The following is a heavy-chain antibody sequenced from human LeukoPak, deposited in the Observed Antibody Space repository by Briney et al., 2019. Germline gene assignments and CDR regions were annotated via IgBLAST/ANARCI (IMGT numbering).Heavy chain of an antibody. CDR1: GGSISSGGYY. D-gene: IGHD2-2*01. J-gene: IGHJ5*02. Sequence: SQTLSLTCTVSGGSISSGGYYWSWIRQPPGKGLEWIGYIYHSGSTYYNPSLKSRVTISVDRSKNQFSLKLSSVTAADTAVYYCARVGGVVPAVSPSFDPWGQGTLVTVSS. CDR2: IYHSGST. CDR3: ARVGGVVPAVSPSFDP. V-gene: IGHV4-30-2*01.